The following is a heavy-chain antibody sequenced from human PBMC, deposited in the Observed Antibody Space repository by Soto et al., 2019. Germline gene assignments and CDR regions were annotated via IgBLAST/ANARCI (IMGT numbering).Heavy chain of an antibody. D-gene: IGHD1-26*01. CDR3: AKAVGDY. CDR1: GFIASNYA. Sequence: GGSLRLSCAASGFIASNYAMSWVRQAPGKGLEWVSGFSGSGGATFYADSVKGRFTISRDSSKNTIYLQMDRLRADDTAVYYCAKAVGDYWGRGTLVTVSS. CDR2: FSGSGGAT. V-gene: IGHV3-23*01. J-gene: IGHJ4*02.